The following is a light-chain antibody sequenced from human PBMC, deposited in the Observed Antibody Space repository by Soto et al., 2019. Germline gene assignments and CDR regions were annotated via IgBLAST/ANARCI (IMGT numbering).Light chain of an antibody. J-gene: IGKJ4*01. Sequence: DIQMTQSPSSLSASVGDRVTITCQASQEVSSYLNWYQQKPGKAPKILLYDASNLETGVPSRFSGSGSGTDFTFTISSLQPEDIATYYCQQYDNRPLTFGGGTKVEIK. CDR3: QQYDNRPLT. V-gene: IGKV1-33*01. CDR1: QEVSSY. CDR2: DAS.